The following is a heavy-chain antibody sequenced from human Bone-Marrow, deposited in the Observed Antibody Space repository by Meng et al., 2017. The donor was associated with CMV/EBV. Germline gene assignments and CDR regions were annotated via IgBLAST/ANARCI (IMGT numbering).Heavy chain of an antibody. V-gene: IGHV3-30*04. CDR2: ISYDGSNK. Sequence: GGSLRLSCAVSRFTFSSYAMHWVRQAPGKGLEWVAVISYDGSNKYYADSVKGRFTISRDNSKNTLYLQMNSLRAEDTAVYYCARGYDPSYYDFWSGYYPNWFDPWGQGTLVTVSS. D-gene: IGHD3-3*01. CDR1: RFTFSSYA. J-gene: IGHJ5*02. CDR3: ARGYDPSYYDFWSGYYPNWFDP.